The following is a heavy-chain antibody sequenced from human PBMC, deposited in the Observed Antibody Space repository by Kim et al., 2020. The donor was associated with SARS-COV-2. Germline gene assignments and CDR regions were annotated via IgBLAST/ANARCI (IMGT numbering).Heavy chain of an antibody. CDR3: ARAQLTITMIVVVITTSSYFDY. Sequence: LETLSLTCAVYGGSFSGYYWSWIRQPPGKGLEWIGEINHSGSTNYNPSLKSRVTISVDTSKNQFSLKLSSVTAADTAVYYCARAQLTITMIVVVITTSSYFDYWGQGTLVTVSS. D-gene: IGHD3-22*01. CDR2: INHSGST. J-gene: IGHJ4*02. CDR1: GGSFSGYY. V-gene: IGHV4-34*01.